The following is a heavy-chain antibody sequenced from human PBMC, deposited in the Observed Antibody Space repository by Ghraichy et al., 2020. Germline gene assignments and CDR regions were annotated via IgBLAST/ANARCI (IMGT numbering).Heavy chain of an antibody. D-gene: IGHD5-24*01. CDR2: MYYSGSI. Sequence: SDTLSLTCTVSGGSISRTSYYWGWIRQAPGKGLEWIGSMYYSGSIYYNPSLKSRVTTSVDTSKNQFFLKLSSVTAADTVVYYCARHEGAGVDGYNYWYYGMDVWGQGTTVTVSS. CDR3: ARHEGAGVDGYNYWYYGMDV. V-gene: IGHV4-39*01. J-gene: IGHJ6*02. CDR1: GGSISRTSYY.